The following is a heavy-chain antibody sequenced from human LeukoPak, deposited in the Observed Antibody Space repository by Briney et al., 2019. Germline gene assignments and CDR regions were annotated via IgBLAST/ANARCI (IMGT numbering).Heavy chain of an antibody. J-gene: IGHJ4*02. Sequence: GGSLRLSCAASGFTVSSNYMSWVRQAPGKGLEWVSVIYSGGSTYYADSVKGRFTISRDNSKNTVYLRMNSLRAEDTAVYYCATGGTRAATGRMGFWGQGTLVTVSS. V-gene: IGHV3-66*01. D-gene: IGHD6-25*01. CDR2: IYSGGST. CDR1: GFTVSSNY. CDR3: ATGGTRAATGRMGF.